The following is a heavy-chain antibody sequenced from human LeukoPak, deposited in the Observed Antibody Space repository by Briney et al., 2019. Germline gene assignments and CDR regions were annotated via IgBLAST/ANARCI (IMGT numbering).Heavy chain of an antibody. D-gene: IGHD3-3*01. Sequence: SETLSLTCTVSGGSISSSSYYWGWIRQPPGKGLEWIGSIYYSGSTYYNPSLKSRVTISVDTSKNQFSLKLSSVTAADTAVYYCARQPIPIFGVVILNWFDPWGQGTLVTVSS. CDR2: IYYSGST. J-gene: IGHJ5*02. CDR3: ARQPIPIFGVVILNWFDP. V-gene: IGHV4-39*01. CDR1: GGSISSSSYY.